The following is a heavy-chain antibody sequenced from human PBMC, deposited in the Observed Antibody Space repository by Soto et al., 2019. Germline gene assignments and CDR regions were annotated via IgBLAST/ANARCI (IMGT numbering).Heavy chain of an antibody. Sequence: QVYLVESGGGVVQPGRSLRLSCAASGFTFSTYGMHWVRQAPGKRLEWVALILYDGSNKYYADSVKGRFTISRDNSKKWLYRDMNSLRADDTAMYCCAKDRSAAGRGGTAYWGQGTLVTVSS. CDR2: ILYDGSNK. D-gene: IGHD6-13*01. CDR3: AKDRSAAGRGGTAY. CDR1: GFTFSTYG. V-gene: IGHV3-30*18. J-gene: IGHJ4*02.